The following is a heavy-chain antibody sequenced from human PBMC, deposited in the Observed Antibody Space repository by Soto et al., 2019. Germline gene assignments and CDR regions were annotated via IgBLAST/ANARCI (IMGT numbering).Heavy chain of an antibody. CDR3: AKATLRVVHPLVFDH. D-gene: IGHD3-22*01. V-gene: IGHV3-23*01. J-gene: IGHJ4*02. Sequence: GGSLRRSCEASGFSFSSSATNWVRQPPGQGLEWISVRSGSGGATYCADSVKGRGTISRDSSKNTLCLQMNSLRAEDTAVYYCAKATLRVVHPLVFDHWGQGSLVPVSS. CDR1: GFSFSSSA. CDR2: RSGSGGAT.